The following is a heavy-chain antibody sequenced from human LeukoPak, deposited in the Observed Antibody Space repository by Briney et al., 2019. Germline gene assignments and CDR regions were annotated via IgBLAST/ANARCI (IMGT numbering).Heavy chain of an antibody. CDR1: GGSISSGGYS. CDR3: DRTGFGELSYFDY. J-gene: IGHJ4*02. V-gene: IGHV4-30-2*01. CDR2: IYHSGST. D-gene: IGHD3-10*01. Sequence: SETLSLTCAVSGGSISSGGYSWSWIRQPPGKGLEWIGYIYHSGSTYYNPSLKSRVTISVDRSKNQFSLKLSSVTAADTAVYYCDRTGFGELSYFDYWGQGTLVTVSS.